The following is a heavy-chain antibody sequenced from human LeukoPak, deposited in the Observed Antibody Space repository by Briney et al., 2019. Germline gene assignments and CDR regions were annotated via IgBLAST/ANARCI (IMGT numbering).Heavy chain of an antibody. CDR1: GGSINNYY. V-gene: IGHV4-59*01. CDR2: TFYIGTT. Sequence: SETLSLTCTVSGGSINNYYWNWIRQPPGKGLEWIGYTFYIGTTNYNPSLKSRVTISVDTSKNQFSLRLSSVTAADTAVYYCARGQGARGDYWGQGTLVTVSS. J-gene: IGHJ4*02. CDR3: ARGQGARGDY. D-gene: IGHD3-16*01.